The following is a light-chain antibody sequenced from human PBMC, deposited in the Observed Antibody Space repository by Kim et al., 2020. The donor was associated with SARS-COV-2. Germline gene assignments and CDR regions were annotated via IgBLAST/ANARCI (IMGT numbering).Light chain of an antibody. CDR2: GAS. Sequence: EIVLTQSPGTLSLSPGERVTLSCRASQSVSSNYLAWYQQKPGQAPRLLIYGASSRATGIPDRFSGSGSGTDFTLTISRLEPEDFAVYYCQHFGTSLLTFGGGTKLEI. V-gene: IGKV3-20*01. CDR3: QHFGTSLLT. J-gene: IGKJ4*01. CDR1: QSVSSNY.